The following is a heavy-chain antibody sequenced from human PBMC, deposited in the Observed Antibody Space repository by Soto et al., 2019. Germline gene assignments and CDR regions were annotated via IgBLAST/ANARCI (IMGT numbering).Heavy chain of an antibody. V-gene: IGHV1-69*13. Sequence: SVKVSCKASGGTFSSYAISWVRQAPGQGLEWMGGIIPIFGTANYAQKFQGRVTITADESTSTAYMELSSLRSEDTAVYYCARGAVRYCSGGSCPGGYWGQGTLVTVSS. CDR1: GGTFSSYA. CDR2: IIPIFGTA. J-gene: IGHJ4*02. CDR3: ARGAVRYCSGGSCPGGY. D-gene: IGHD2-15*01.